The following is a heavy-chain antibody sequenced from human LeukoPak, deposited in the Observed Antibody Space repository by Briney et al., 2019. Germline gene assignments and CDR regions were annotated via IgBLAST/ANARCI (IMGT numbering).Heavy chain of an antibody. CDR2: ISSSSSYI. J-gene: IGHJ5*02. CDR3: AKEGMDYVWGSYRYLGWFDP. V-gene: IGHV3-21*04. CDR1: GFTFSSYS. Sequence: GGSLRLSCAASGFTFSSYSMNWVRQAPGKGLEWVSSISSSSSYIYYADSVKGRFTISRDNAKNSLYLQMNSLRAEDTAVYYCAKEGMDYVWGSYRYLGWFDPWGQGTLVTVSS. D-gene: IGHD3-16*02.